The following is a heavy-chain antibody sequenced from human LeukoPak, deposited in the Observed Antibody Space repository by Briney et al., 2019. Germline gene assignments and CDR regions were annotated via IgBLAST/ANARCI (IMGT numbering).Heavy chain of an antibody. CDR1: GGSISSYY. CDR2: IYYSGST. CDR3: ARLISYYDSSGYYQHYFDY. Sequence: KTSETLSLTCTVSGGSISSYYWSWIRQPPGKGLEWIGYIYYSGSTNYNPSLKSRVTISVDTSKNQFSLKLSSVTAADTAVYYCARLISYYDSSGYYQHYFDYWGQGTLVTVSS. V-gene: IGHV4-59*08. J-gene: IGHJ4*02. D-gene: IGHD3-22*01.